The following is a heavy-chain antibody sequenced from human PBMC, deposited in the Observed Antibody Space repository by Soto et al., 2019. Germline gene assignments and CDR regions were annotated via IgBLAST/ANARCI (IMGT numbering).Heavy chain of an antibody. CDR2: IYYSGST. CDR3: ARDFGPYCSSTSCYFDP. Sequence: SETLSLTCTVSGGSISSGGYYWSWIRQHPGKGLEWIGYIYYSGSTYYNPSLKSRVTISVDTSKNQFSLKLSSVTAADTAVYYCARDFGPYCSSTSCYFDPWGQRTPVTVSS. J-gene: IGHJ5*02. D-gene: IGHD2-2*01. V-gene: IGHV4-31*03. CDR1: GGSISSGGYY.